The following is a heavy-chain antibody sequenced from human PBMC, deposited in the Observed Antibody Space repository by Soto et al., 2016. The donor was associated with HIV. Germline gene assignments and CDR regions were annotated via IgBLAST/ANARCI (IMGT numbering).Heavy chain of an antibody. CDR3: ARSLGSRGDY. J-gene: IGHJ4*02. D-gene: IGHD3-10*01. CDR1: GGTFSTYA. CDR2: ITANTGDT. V-gene: IGHV1-18*01. Sequence: QVQLVQSGAEVKKPGSSVKVSCKASGGTFSTYAVSWVRQAPGQGLEWMGWITANTGDTNYAQNLQGRVTMSTDTSTSTAYMELRSLRSDDTAVYYCARSLGSRGDYWGQGTLVTVSS.